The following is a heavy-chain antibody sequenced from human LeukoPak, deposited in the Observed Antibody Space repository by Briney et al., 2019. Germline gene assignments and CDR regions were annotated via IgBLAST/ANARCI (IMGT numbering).Heavy chain of an antibody. V-gene: IGHV3-23*01. CDR3: VRGWQQLGS. Sequence: GGSLRLSCAASGFTFSSHAMSWVRQAPGKGLEWVSSLTGGSDNSEHADSVKGRFSISRDNSKNTLYLQMNSLTAEDTAVYYCVRGWQQLGSWGRGTLVTVSS. CDR1: GFTFSSHA. CDR2: LTGGSDNS. D-gene: IGHD1-1*01. J-gene: IGHJ5*02.